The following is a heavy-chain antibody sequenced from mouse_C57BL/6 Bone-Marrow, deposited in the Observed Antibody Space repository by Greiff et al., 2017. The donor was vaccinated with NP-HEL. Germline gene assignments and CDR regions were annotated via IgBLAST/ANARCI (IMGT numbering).Heavy chain of an antibody. CDR2: INPNNGGT. CDR1: GYTFTDYN. D-gene: IGHD1-1*01. V-gene: IGHV1-22*01. J-gene: IGHJ2*01. Sequence: VQLQQSGPELVKPGASVKMSCKASGYTFTDYNMHWVKQSHGKSLEWIGYINPNNGGTSYNQKFKGKATLTVNKSSSTAYMELRSPTSEDSAVYYCARLWYYYGSSYDFDYWGQGTTLTVSS. CDR3: ARLWYYYGSSYDFDY.